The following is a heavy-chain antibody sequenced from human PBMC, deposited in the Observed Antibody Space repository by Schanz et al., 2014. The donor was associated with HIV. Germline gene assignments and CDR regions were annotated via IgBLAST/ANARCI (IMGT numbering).Heavy chain of an antibody. D-gene: IGHD2-15*01. CDR1: GFTFSNYW. Sequence: EVQLVESGGGLVQPGGSLRLSCAASGFTFSNYWMIWVRPAPGKGLEWVANIKEDGGDEFYADSVKGRFTISRDNAKNSLHLQMNSLRAEDTAVYYCAKFGRLLGNFDDWGQGTLVTVSS. CDR2: IKEDGGDE. J-gene: IGHJ4*02. V-gene: IGHV3-7*03. CDR3: AKFGRLLGNFDD.